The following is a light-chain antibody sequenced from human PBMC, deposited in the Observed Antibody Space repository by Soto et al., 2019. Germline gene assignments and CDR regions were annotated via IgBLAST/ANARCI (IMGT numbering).Light chain of an antibody. V-gene: IGLV1-40*01. CDR1: SSNIGAGYD. Sequence: QSVLTQPPSVSGAPGQRVTISCTGSSSNIGAGYDVHWYQQLPGTAPKLLIYGNSNRPSGVPDRFSGSKSGTSASLAITGFQAENEADNSGRPYASCLGGLAFGIGTK. CDR3: RPYASCLGGLA. J-gene: IGLJ1*01. CDR2: GNS.